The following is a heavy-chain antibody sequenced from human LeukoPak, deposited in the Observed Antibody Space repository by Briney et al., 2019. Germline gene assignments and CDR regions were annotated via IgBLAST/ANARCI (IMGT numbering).Heavy chain of an antibody. Sequence: SETLSLTCTVSGGSISSGDYYWRWLRQPPGKGLEWIGYIYYSGSTYYNPSLKSRVTISVDTSKNQFSLKLSSVTAADTAVYYCARVVVPAAINYWYFDLWGRGTLVTVSS. D-gene: IGHD2-2*01. J-gene: IGHJ2*01. V-gene: IGHV4-30-4*08. CDR3: ARVVVPAAINYWYFDL. CDR1: GGSISSGDYY. CDR2: IYYSGST.